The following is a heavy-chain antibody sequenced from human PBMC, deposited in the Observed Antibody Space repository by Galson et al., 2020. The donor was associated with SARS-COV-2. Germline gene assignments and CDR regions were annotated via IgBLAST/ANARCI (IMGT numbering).Heavy chain of an antibody. J-gene: IGHJ6*02. D-gene: IGHD2-2*01. V-gene: IGHV3-30-3*01. CDR2: ISHDRSNK. CDR3: AKDLGYCSTTSCRSRYYYYGMDV. CDR1: GFTFNNYA. Sequence: QAGGSLRLSCAAAGFTFNNYAMHWVRQAPGKGLVWVAVISHDRSNKYYADSVKGRFTISRDNSKNTLYLQMSSLRAEDTAIYYCAKDLGYCSTTSCRSRYYYYGMDVWGQGTTVTVSS.